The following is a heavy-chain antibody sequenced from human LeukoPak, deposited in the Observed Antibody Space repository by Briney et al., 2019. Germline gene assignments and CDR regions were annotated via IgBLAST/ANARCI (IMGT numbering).Heavy chain of an antibody. CDR3: ARDSNLEYSSSRGLGR. V-gene: IGHV4-4*07. CDR1: GGSISSYY. J-gene: IGHJ4*02. D-gene: IGHD6-6*01. CDR2: IYASGST. Sequence: SETLSLICTVSGGSISSYYWSWIRQPAGKGLEWIGRIYASGSTYYNPSLKSRVTMSVDTSKNQFSLRLTTVTAAYTAVYYCARDSNLEYSSSRGLGRWGQGTLVTVSS.